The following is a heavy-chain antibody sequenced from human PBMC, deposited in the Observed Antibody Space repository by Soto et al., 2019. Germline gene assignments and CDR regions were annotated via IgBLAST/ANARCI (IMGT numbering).Heavy chain of an antibody. Sequence: QVQLQQWGAGLLKPSETLSLTCAVSGGSFSDFYWTWIRQLPGKGLEWIGEINHIGYTNYNPSLGSRVAIPVDTSKNQFSLNLRSVTAADTAVYYCGPRGAVAPRGYWGQGTLVTVSS. V-gene: IGHV4-34*02. CDR3: GPRGAVAPRGY. J-gene: IGHJ4*02. D-gene: IGHD2-15*01. CDR1: GGSFSDFY. CDR2: INHIGYT.